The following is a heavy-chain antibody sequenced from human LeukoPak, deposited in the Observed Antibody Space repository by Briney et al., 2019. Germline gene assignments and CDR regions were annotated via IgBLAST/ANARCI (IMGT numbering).Heavy chain of an antibody. Sequence: GGSLRLSCAASGFPFSDYYMSWIRQAPGKALEWVSYISSSGSTIYYADSVKGRFTISRDNAKNSLYLQMDSLRAEDTAVYYCARDRVGYCSSTSCYNYYYGMDVWGQGTTVTVSS. J-gene: IGHJ6*02. CDR1: GFPFSDYY. CDR2: ISSSGSTI. D-gene: IGHD2-2*01. CDR3: ARDRVGYCSSTSCYNYYYGMDV. V-gene: IGHV3-11*01.